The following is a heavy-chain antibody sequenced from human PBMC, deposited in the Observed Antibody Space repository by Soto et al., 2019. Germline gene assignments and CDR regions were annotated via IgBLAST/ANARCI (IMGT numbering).Heavy chain of an antibody. CDR3: ARGSSSWPYFDY. Sequence: QVQLVQSGAEVKKPGSSVKVSCKASGGTFSSYAISWVRQAPGQGLEWMGRIIPIFGTTNYAQRFQGRVTITADPSTNTAYLELSSLRSADTAVYFCARGSSSWPYFDYWGQGTLVTVSS. D-gene: IGHD6-13*01. CDR1: GGTFSSYA. CDR2: IIPIFGTT. J-gene: IGHJ4*02. V-gene: IGHV1-69*15.